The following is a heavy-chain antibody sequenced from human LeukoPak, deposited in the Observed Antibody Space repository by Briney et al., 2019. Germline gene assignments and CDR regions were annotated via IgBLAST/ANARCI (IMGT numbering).Heavy chain of an antibody. CDR2: INPNSGGT. V-gene: IGHV1-2*02. CDR3: ARVRDYYGSGSYPTRKVYYFDY. J-gene: IGHJ4*02. Sequence: ASVKVSCKASGYTFTGYYMHWVRQAPGQGLEWMGWINPNSGGTNYAQKFQGRVTMTRDTSISTAYMELSRLRSDDTAVYYCARVRDYYGSGSYPTRKVYYFDYWGQGTLVTVSS. CDR1: GYTFTGYY. D-gene: IGHD3-10*01.